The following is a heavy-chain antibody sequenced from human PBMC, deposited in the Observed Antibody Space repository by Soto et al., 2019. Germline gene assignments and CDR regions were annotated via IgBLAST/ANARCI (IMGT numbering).Heavy chain of an antibody. D-gene: IGHD5-18*01. V-gene: IGHV3-15*07. CDR1: GFTFSNAW. Sequence: PGGSLRLSCAASGFTFSNAWMNWVRQAPGKGLEWVGRIKSKTDGGTTDYAAPVKGRFTISRDDSKNTLYLQMNGLKTEDTAVYYCTTPTYSYGLIDYWGQGTLVTVSS. CDR3: TTPTYSYGLIDY. CDR2: IKSKTDGGTT. J-gene: IGHJ4*02.